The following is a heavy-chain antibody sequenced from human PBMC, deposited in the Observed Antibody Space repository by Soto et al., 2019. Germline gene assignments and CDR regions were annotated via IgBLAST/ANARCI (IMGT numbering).Heavy chain of an antibody. V-gene: IGHV3-23*01. CDR3: AKDQKWEPNWFDP. J-gene: IGHJ5*02. Sequence: RLSCAAPGFTFSSYAMSWVRQAPGKGLEWVSAISGSGGSTYYADSVKGRFTISRDNSKNTLYLQMNSLRAEDTAVYYCAKDQKWEPNWFDPWGQGTLVTVSS. CDR1: GFTFSSYA. D-gene: IGHD1-26*01. CDR2: ISGSGGST.